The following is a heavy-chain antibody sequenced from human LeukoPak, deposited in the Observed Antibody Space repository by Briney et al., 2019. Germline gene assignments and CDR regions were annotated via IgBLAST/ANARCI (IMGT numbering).Heavy chain of an antibody. J-gene: IGHJ4*02. V-gene: IGHV5-51*01. CDR2: IFPGDSDT. CDR3: ARGAFYCSSTSCYPDY. D-gene: IGHD2-2*01. CDR1: AYSFISYW. Sequence: EAPQISCKAAAYSFISYWIGCVRQMPGNGLEGMGIIFPGDSDTRYSPSFQGQVTISADKSISTTYLQWSSLKASDTAMYYCARGAFYCSSTSCYPDYWGQGTLVTVSS.